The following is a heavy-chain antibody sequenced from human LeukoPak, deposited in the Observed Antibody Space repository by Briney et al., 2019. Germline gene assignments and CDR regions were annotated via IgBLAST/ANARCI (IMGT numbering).Heavy chain of an antibody. V-gene: IGHV4-59*01. CDR3: AREDPQTAVPEGMDV. J-gene: IGHJ6*02. CDR1: GGSITNYY. D-gene: IGHD4-17*01. Sequence: SETLSLTCTAPGGSITNYYWRWIPQPPGKGLERIGYIYYSGTTNYNPSLKSRVTMSVDTSKNQFSLKLSSVTAADTAVYYCAREDPQTAVPEGMDVWGQGTTVTVSS. CDR2: IYYSGTT.